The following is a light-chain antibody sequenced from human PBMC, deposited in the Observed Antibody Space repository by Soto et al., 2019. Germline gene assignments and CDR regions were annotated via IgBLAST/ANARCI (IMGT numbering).Light chain of an antibody. CDR3: QHRGDWPLYT. V-gene: IGKV3-11*01. CDR1: QSISCN. CDR2: DAS. J-gene: IGKJ2*01. Sequence: IVLTQSPATLSLSPGERATLSCRTSQSISCNLAWYQQKPGQAPRLLIYDASNRATGVPARFSGSGSGTGFTLSISSLEPEDFAVYYCQHRGDWPLYTFAQGSRLEIK.